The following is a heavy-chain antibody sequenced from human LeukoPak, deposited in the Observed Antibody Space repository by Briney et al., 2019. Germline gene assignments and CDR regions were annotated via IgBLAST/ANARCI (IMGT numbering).Heavy chain of an antibody. CDR2: IYYSGST. V-gene: IGHV4-59*01. CDR1: GESISGFY. CDR3: ARGVVVAPQTFDY. Sequence: TSETLSLTCTVSGESISGFYWTWIRQPPGKGLEWIGYIYYSGSTNYNPSLKSRVTISVDTSKNQFSLKLSSVTAADTAVYYCARGVVVAPQTFDYWGQGTLVTVSS. D-gene: IGHD2-21*01. J-gene: IGHJ4*02.